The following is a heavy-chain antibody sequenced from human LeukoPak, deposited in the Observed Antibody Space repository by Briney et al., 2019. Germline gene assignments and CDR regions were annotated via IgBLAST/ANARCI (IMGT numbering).Heavy chain of an antibody. J-gene: IGHJ5*02. CDR2: IYYSGST. D-gene: IGHD3-22*01. CDR1: GGSISSGGHF. CDR3: TRDGPRSSGYPDT. Sequence: SETLSLTCTVSGGSISSGGHFWSWIRQHPGKGLEWIGYIYYSGSTYYNPSLKSRVTISVDTSKNQFSLRLNSVTAADTAVYYCTRDGPRSSGYPDTWGQGTLVTVPS. V-gene: IGHV4-31*03.